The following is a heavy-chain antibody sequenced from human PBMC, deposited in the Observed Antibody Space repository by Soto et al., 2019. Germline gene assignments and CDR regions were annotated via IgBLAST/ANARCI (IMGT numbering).Heavy chain of an antibody. CDR3: AQIREEATGH. V-gene: IGHV3-23*01. Sequence: PGWSLRLSCAFSVFTFSTYAMNWVRQAPGKGLEWVSAISGSGGTTYYADSVKGRFTMSRDNSKNTLSLQMNSLRAEDTAVYYCAQIREEATGHWGQGTLVTVSS. D-gene: IGHD3-10*01. CDR2: ISGSGGTT. J-gene: IGHJ4*02. CDR1: VFTFSTYA.